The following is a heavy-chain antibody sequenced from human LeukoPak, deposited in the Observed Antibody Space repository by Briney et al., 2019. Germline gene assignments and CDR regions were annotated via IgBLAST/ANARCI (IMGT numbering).Heavy chain of an antibody. J-gene: IGHJ6*03. Sequence: SGGSLRLPCAASGITFSSHAMSWVRQAPGKGLEWVSLISGSGGHTYYGDSVKGRFTISRDNSTNRLYLQMNSLRPEDTAVYYRAKGGAATMRDGYNYYYYYMEVWGRGTTVTVSS. V-gene: IGHV3-23*01. CDR1: GITFSSHA. D-gene: IGHD5-24*01. CDR3: AKGGAATMRDGYNYYYYYMEV. CDR2: ISGSGGHT.